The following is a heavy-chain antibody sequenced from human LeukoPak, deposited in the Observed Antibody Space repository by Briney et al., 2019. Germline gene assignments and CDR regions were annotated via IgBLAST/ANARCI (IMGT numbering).Heavy chain of an antibody. Sequence: GASVKVSCKASGYTFSAYSLHWVRQATGQGLEWMGWMNPNSGNTGYAQKFQGRVTMTRNTSISTAYMELSSLRSEDTAVYYCARWGWSSGWSYYYYGMDVWGQGTTVTVSS. CDR2: MNPNSGNT. J-gene: IGHJ6*02. CDR3: ARWGWSSGWSYYYYGMDV. D-gene: IGHD6-19*01. CDR1: GYTFSAYS. V-gene: IGHV1-8*02.